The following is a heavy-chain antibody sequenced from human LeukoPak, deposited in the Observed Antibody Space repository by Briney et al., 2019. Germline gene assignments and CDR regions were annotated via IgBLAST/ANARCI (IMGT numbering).Heavy chain of an antibody. CDR1: GGSISSYY. D-gene: IGHD3-22*01. CDR2: IYYSGST. CDR3: ARERYYYDSSGYYYPTYFDY. Sequence: SETLSLTCTVSGGSISSYYWSWIRQPPGKGLEWLGYIYYSGSTNYNPSLKSRVTISVDTSKNQFSLKLSSVTAADTAVYYCARERYYYDSSGYYYPTYFDYWGQGTLVTVSS. J-gene: IGHJ4*02. V-gene: IGHV4-59*01.